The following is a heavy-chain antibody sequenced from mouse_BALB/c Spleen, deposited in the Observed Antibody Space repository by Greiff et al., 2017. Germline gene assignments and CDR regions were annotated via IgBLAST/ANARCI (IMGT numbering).Heavy chain of an antibody. Sequence: EVKLMESGPGLVKPSQSLSLTCTVTGYSITSDYAWNWIRQFPGNKLEWMGYISYSGSTSYNPSLKSRISITRDTSKNQFFLQLNSVTTEDTATYYCARGSDWYYFDYWGQGTTLTVSS. CDR2: ISYSGST. CDR3: ARGSDWYYFDY. J-gene: IGHJ2*01. CDR1: GYSITSDYA. V-gene: IGHV3-2*02. D-gene: IGHD4-1*01.